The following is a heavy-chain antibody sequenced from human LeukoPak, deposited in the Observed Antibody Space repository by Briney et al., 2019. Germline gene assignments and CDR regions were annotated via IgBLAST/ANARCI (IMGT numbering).Heavy chain of an antibody. CDR1: GGSISSSSYY. CDR2: IYYSGST. D-gene: IGHD1-26*01. V-gene: IGHV4-39*01. CDR3: ASQSRWELNFDY. J-gene: IGHJ4*02. Sequence: SETLSLTCTVSGGSISSSSYYWGWIRQPPGKGLEWIGTIYYSGSTYYNPSLKSRVTISVDTSKNQFSLQLNSVTPEDTAVYYCASQSRWELNFDYWGQGTLVTVSS.